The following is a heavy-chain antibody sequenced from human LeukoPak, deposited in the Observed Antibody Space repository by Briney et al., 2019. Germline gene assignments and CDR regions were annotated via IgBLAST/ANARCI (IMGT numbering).Heavy chain of an antibody. Sequence: GSLRLSCAASGFTFSSYGMSWVRQAPGKGLEWIGEINHSGSTNYNPSLKSRVTISVDTSKNQFSLKLSSVTAADTAVYYCASLYSSGYYYYFDYWGQGTLVTVSS. V-gene: IGHV4-34*01. D-gene: IGHD3-22*01. CDR2: INHSGST. CDR3: ASLYSSGYYYYFDY. CDR1: GFTFSSYG. J-gene: IGHJ4*02.